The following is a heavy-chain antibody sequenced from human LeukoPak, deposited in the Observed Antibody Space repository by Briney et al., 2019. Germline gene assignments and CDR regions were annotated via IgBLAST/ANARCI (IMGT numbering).Heavy chain of an antibody. CDR1: GFTFSIYA. CDR3: ARDTSIAVAGLSMDV. J-gene: IGHJ6*02. D-gene: IGHD6-19*01. V-gene: IGHV3-33*08. Sequence: PGGSLRLSCVPSGFTFSIYAMHWVRQAPGKGLECVAVIWYDGSNKYYADSVKGRFTISRDNSKNTLYLQMNSLRAEDTAVYYCARDTSIAVAGLSMDVWGQGTTVTVSS. CDR2: IWYDGSNK.